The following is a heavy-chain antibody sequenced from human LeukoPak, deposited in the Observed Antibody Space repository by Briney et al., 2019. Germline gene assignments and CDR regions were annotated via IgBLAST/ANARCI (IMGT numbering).Heavy chain of an antibody. D-gene: IGHD3-22*01. CDR3: ARLDSRGLSF. Sequence: KHGESLKISCKGSGYTFTSNWIGWVRQMPGKGLERMGIIFPSDSDTRYRPSFQGQVTISADKSSNSAFLQWSSLKASDTAIYYCARLDSRGLSFWGQGTPVTVSS. J-gene: IGHJ4*02. CDR2: IFPSDSDT. CDR1: GYTFTSNW. V-gene: IGHV5-51*01.